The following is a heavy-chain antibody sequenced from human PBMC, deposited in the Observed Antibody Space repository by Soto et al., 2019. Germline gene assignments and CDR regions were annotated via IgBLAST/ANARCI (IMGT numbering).Heavy chain of an antibody. Sequence: SETLSLTCAVYGGSFSGYYWSWIRQPPGKGLEWIGEINHSGSTNYNPSLKSRVTISVDTSKNQFSLKLSSVTAADTAVYYCAREDFRYGMDVWGQGTTVTVSS. J-gene: IGHJ6*02. CDR3: AREDFRYGMDV. V-gene: IGHV4-34*01. CDR1: GGSFSGYY. CDR2: INHSGST.